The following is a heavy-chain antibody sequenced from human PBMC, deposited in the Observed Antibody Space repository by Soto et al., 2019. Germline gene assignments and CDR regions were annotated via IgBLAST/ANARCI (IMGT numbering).Heavy chain of an antibody. J-gene: IGHJ3*02. Sequence: QLHLVQSGAVVKKPGASVTVSCSASGYPVTAYYMHWVRQAPGRGLEWMGGINPATGAAKYTQTFPGRVTTTRDTSTSTVFMELSGLTSGDPAVFYCARGGGVGVAGSAAFDMWSQGTLVTVSS. CDR3: ARGGGVGVAGSAAFDM. D-gene: IGHD3-3*01. CDR2: INPATGAA. V-gene: IGHV1-2*02. CDR1: GYPVTAYY.